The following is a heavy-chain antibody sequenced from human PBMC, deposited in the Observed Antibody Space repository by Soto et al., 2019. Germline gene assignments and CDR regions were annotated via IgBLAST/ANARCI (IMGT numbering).Heavy chain of an antibody. CDR1: GFTFSSYA. V-gene: IGHV3-30-3*01. CDR2: ISYDGSNK. CDR3: AREVEMATGGYYFDY. Sequence: QVQLVESGGSVVQPGRSLRLSCAASGFTFSSYAMHWVRQAPGKGLEWVAVISYDGSNKYYADSVKGRFTISRDNSKNTLYLQMNSLRSEDTAVYHCAREVEMATGGYYFDYWGQGTLVTVSS. J-gene: IGHJ4*02. D-gene: IGHD5-12*01.